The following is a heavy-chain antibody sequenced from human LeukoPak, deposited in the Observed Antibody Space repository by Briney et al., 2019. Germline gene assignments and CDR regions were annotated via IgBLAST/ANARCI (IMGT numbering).Heavy chain of an antibody. D-gene: IGHD1-26*01. CDR3: AREWEAFDI. J-gene: IGHJ3*02. V-gene: IGHV4-59*01. CDR1: GGSISRDY. Sequence: PSETLSLTCTVSGGSISRDYWSWIRQPPGKGLEWIGYISYSGNTNYNPSLKSRVTISVDTSKNQFSLKLSPVTAADTAVYYCAREWEAFDIWGQGTMVTVSS. CDR2: ISYSGNT.